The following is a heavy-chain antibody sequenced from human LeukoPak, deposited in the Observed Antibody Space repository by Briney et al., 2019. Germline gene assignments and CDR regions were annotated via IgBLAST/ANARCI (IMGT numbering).Heavy chain of an antibody. D-gene: IGHD3-3*01. CDR2: IYYTGTT. J-gene: IGHJ4*02. CDR1: GDSISRYY. Sequence: SETLSLTCTVSGDSISRYYWSWIRQPPGKGLEWIGYIYYTGTTNYNPSLKSRVTITVDTSKNQLSLRLSSVTAADTAVYYCVTTSRDFLSGFDYWGQGTLVTVSS. CDR3: VTTSRDFLSGFDY. V-gene: IGHV4-59*01.